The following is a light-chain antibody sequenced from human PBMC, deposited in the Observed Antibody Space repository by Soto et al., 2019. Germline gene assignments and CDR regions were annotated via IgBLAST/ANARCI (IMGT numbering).Light chain of an antibody. CDR3: SSFTSDRIYV. CDR2: GVT. J-gene: IGLJ1*01. V-gene: IGLV2-14*03. CDR1: HNDIGTYDY. Sequence: QSVLTQPTSVSGSPGQSITISCTGNHNDIGTYDYVSWYQQHPGRAPRLLIYGVTTRPSGISDRFSASKSGLTASLTISGLQPEDGADYYCSSFTSDRIYVFGPGTKLTVL.